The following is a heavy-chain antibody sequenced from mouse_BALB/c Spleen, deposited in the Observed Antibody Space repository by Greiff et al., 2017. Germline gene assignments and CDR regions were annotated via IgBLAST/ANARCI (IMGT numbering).Heavy chain of an antibody. D-gene: IGHD5-1*01. J-gene: IGHJ4*01. V-gene: IGHV1-7*01. CDR2: INPSTGYT. Sequence: VQLQQSGAELAKPGASVKMSCKASGYTFTSYWMHWVKQRPGQGLEWIGYINPSTGYTEYNQKFKDKATLTADKSSSTSYMQLSSLTSEDSAVYYCARLEPNYYAMDYWGQGTSGTVSS. CDR3: ARLEPNYYAMDY. CDR1: GYTFTSYW.